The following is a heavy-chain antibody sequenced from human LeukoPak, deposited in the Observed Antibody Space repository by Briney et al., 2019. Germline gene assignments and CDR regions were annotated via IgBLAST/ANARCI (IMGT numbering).Heavy chain of an antibody. V-gene: IGHV3-23*01. J-gene: IGHJ4*02. Sequence: GVSLRLSCAASGFTFSSYAMSWVRQAPGKGLEWVSGISRSDGGTYYADSVKGRFTISRDNSKNTLYLQMNSLRAEDTAVYYCAKDIYGDYGGLDYWGQGTLVTVSS. CDR2: ISRSDGGT. CDR1: GFTFSSYA. D-gene: IGHD4-17*01. CDR3: AKDIYGDYGGLDY.